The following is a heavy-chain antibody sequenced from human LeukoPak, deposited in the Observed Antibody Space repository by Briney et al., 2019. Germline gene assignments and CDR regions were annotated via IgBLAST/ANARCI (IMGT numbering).Heavy chain of an antibody. CDR3: TSSSSD. D-gene: IGHD6-19*01. Sequence: GGSLRLSCAASGLIFTNAWMNWVRQAPGKGLEWVGRIKSKTDGGTTDYAAPVKGRFTVSRDDSKKMLYLQMNSLKTEDTGVYYCTSSSSDWGQGTLVTVSS. V-gene: IGHV3-15*01. CDR1: GLIFTNAW. CDR2: IKSKTDGGTT. J-gene: IGHJ4*02.